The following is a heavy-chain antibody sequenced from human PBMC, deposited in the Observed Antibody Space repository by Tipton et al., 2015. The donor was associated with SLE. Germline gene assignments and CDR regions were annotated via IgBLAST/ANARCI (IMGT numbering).Heavy chain of an antibody. D-gene: IGHD6-19*01. V-gene: IGHV4-59*11. CDR1: GGSISSHY. CDR2: IYYSGST. Sequence: TLSLTCNVSGGSISSHYWSWIRQPPGKGLEWIGYIYYSGSTNYNPSLKSRVTISVDTSKNQFSLKLSSVTAADTAVYYCARELRGIAVAGSTYAFDIWSHGTMVTVSS. J-gene: IGHJ3*02. CDR3: ARELRGIAVAGSTYAFDI.